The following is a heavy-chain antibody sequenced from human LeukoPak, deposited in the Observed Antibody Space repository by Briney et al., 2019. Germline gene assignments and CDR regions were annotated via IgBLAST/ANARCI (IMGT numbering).Heavy chain of an antibody. D-gene: IGHD3-10*01. CDR3: AREKFGESRWFDP. Sequence: SQTLCLTCVASGGPLSGGGYSWSGFRRPPGRALEGIGYIYHRGSTYYNPSLKSRVTISVDRSKNQFSLKLSSVTAADTAVYYCAREKFGESRWFDPWGQGTLVTVSS. J-gene: IGHJ5*02. CDR1: GGPLSGGGYS. CDR2: IYHRGST. V-gene: IGHV4-30-2*01.